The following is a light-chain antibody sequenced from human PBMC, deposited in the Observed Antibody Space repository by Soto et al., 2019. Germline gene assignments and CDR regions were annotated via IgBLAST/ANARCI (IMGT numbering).Light chain of an antibody. V-gene: IGKV1-5*03. CDR3: QQYDTYWT. CDR1: QSIGSW. Sequence: DIQMNQSPSSLSASLRDSVTITRRASQSIGSWLAWSQRXPGKAPQLLIYKASTLESGVPSRFSGSGFGTVFTLTISSMPPDDFATGYCQQYDTYWTFCQGTKVDI. J-gene: IGKJ1*01. CDR2: KAS.